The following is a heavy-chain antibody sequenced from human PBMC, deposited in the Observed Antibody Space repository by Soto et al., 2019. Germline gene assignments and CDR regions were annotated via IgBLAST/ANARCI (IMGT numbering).Heavy chain of an antibody. V-gene: IGHV3-15*07. D-gene: IGHD3-3*01. J-gene: IGHJ6*02. CDR2: IKSKTDGGTT. CDR3: TRPQITILGEGVFHTIYYYSGMDV. Sequence: EVQLVESGGGLVKPGGSLRLSCAASGFTFSNAWMNWVRQAPGKGLEWVGRIKSKTDGGTTDYAAPVKGRFTISKDDSKNTMYRQMNSLKTEDTPVYYCTRPQITILGEGVFHTIYYYSGMDVWGQGTTVTVSS. CDR1: GFTFSNAW.